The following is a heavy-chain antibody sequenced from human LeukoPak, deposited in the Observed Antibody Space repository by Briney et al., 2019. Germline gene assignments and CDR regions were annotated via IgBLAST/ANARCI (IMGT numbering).Heavy chain of an antibody. Sequence: GGSLRLSCAASGFTVSSNYMSWVRQAPGKGLEWVSSISSSSSYIYYADSVKGRFTISRDNAKNSLYLQMNSLRAEDTAVYYCARRGSAAPPHWGQGTLVTVSS. CDR2: ISSSSSYI. V-gene: IGHV3-21*01. D-gene: IGHD2-2*01. J-gene: IGHJ4*02. CDR3: ARRGSAAPPH. CDR1: GFTVSSNY.